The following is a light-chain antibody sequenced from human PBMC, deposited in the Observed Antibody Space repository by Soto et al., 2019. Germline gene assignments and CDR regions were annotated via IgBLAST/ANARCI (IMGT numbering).Light chain of an antibody. CDR2: EVS. Sequence: QSVLTQPASVSGSPGQSVSISCTGTSSDVGFYNYVSWYQQHPGKAPKLMIYEVSNRPSAVSSRFSGSKSGNTASLTISGLQADDEADYYCSSYTSSSAYVFGSGKKVIV. J-gene: IGLJ1*01. CDR1: SSDVGFYNY. CDR3: SSYTSSSAYV. V-gene: IGLV2-14*01.